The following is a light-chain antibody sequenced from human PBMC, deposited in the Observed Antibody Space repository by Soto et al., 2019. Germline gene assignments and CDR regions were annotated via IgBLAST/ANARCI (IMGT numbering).Light chain of an antibody. CDR2: GAS. J-gene: IGKJ2*01. CDR1: QSVSNNY. CDR3: HQRHSWPRT. Sequence: EIVLTQSPGTLSLSPGERATLSCRASQSVSNNYLAWYQQKPGQAPRLLIYGASNRATGIPDRFSGSGSGTDFTLTISRLEPEDFAIYYCHQRHSWPRTFGQGTTLEMK. V-gene: IGKV3D-20*02.